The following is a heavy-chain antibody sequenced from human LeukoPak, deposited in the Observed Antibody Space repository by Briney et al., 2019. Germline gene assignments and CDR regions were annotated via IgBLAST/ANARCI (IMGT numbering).Heavy chain of an antibody. CDR2: IRYDGSNK. CDR1: GFTFSSYG. D-gene: IGHD3-3*01. CDR3: AKDLDDFWSGYVGS. J-gene: IGHJ4*02. Sequence: GGSLRLSCAASGFTFSSYGMHWVRQAPGKGLEWVAFIRYDGSNKYYADSVKGRFTISRDNSKNTLYLQMNSLRAEDTAVYYCAKDLDDFWSGYVGSWGQGTLVTVSS. V-gene: IGHV3-30*02.